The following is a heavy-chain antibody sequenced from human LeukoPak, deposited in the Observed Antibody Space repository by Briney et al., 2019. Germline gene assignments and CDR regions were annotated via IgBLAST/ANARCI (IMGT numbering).Heavy chain of an antibody. CDR1: GGSFSGYY. CDR2: IYYSGST. D-gene: IGHD7-27*01. CDR3: ARAGILGGFDY. V-gene: IGHV4-59*01. Sequence: PSETLSLTCAVYGGSFSGYYWSRIRQPPGKGLEWIGYIYYSGSTNYNPSLKSRVTISVDTSKNQFSLKLSSVTAADTAVYYCARAGILGGFDYWGQGTLVTVSS. J-gene: IGHJ4*02.